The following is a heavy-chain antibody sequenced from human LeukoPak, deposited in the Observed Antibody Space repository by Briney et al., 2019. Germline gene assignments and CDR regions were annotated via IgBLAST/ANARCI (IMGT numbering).Heavy chain of an antibody. CDR1: GGTFSSYA. J-gene: IGHJ4*02. V-gene: IGHV1-69*05. Sequence: SVKVSCKASGGTFSSYAISWVRQAPGQGLEWMGRIIPIFGTANYAQKFQGKVTITTDESTSTAYMELSSLRSEDTAVYYCARSSPYGDYLFDYWGQGTLVTVSS. D-gene: IGHD4-17*01. CDR3: ARSSPYGDYLFDY. CDR2: IIPIFGTA.